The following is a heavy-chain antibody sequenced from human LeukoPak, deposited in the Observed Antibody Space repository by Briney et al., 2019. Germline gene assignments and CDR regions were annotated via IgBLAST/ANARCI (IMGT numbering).Heavy chain of an antibody. D-gene: IGHD3-10*01. CDR3: ARLDGSGSPLYYYYYYMDV. V-gene: IGHV1-24*01. CDR2: FDPEDGET. J-gene: IGHJ6*03. CDR1: GYTLTELS. Sequence: GASVKVSCKVSGYTLTELSMHWVRQAPGKGLEWMGGFDPEDGETIYAQKFQGRVTMTTDTSTSTAYMELRSLRSDDTAVYYCARLDGSGSPLYYYYYYMDVWGKGTTVTVSS.